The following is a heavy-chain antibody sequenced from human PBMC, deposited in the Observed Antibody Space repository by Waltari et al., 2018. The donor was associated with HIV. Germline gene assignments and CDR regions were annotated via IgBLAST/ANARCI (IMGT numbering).Heavy chain of an antibody. CDR1: GFSLTTSGVG. CDR2: IYWNDDR. Sequence: QITLKESGPTLVKPTQTLTLPCNFSGFSLTTSGVGVAWIRQPPGKALEWLALIYWNDDRRYSPSLKTKLTITKDISKNQVVLTMANMDPVDTATYFCARDYGSGNYRGFDYWGQGILVTVSS. V-gene: IGHV2-5*01. CDR3: ARDYGSGNYRGFDY. D-gene: IGHD3-10*01. J-gene: IGHJ4*02.